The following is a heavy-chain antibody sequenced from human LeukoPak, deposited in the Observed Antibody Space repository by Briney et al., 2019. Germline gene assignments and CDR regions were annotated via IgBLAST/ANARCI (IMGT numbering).Heavy chain of an antibody. CDR2: VFYSGTT. Sequence: SETLSLSCTVSGGATSSSNYYWAWIRQPPGKGLEWLGSVFYSGTTHYSPSLKSRVTISIDTSKNQFCLKLSSVTAADTSVYYCARLSNYGGPSGDGYWGQGTLVTVSS. D-gene: IGHD4-23*01. CDR1: GGATSSSNYY. CDR3: ARLSNYGGPSGDGY. V-gene: IGHV4-39*01. J-gene: IGHJ4*02.